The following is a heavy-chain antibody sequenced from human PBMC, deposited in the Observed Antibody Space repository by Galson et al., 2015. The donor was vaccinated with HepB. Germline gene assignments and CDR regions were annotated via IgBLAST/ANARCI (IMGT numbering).Heavy chain of an antibody. V-gene: IGHV3-11*06. Sequence: SLRLSCAASGFTFSDYYMSWIRQAPGKGLEWVSYISSSSSYTNYADSVEGRFTISRDNAKNSLYLQMNSLRAEDTAVYYCARDSQTAGGAYCGGDCHRASGLTDYWGQGTLVTVSS. J-gene: IGHJ4*02. D-gene: IGHD2-21*02. CDR2: ISSSSSYT. CDR1: GFTFSDYY. CDR3: ARDSQTAGGAYCGGDCHRASGLTDY.